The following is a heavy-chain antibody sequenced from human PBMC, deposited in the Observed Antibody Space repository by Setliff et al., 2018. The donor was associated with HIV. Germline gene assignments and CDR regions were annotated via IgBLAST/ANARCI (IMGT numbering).Heavy chain of an antibody. J-gene: IGHJ6*01. V-gene: IGHV3-23*01. CDR3: AQGRTTTWYDMDV. CDR2: ISHSGGAS. D-gene: IGHD2-2*01. CDR1: GFSFSNFA. Sequence: GGSLRLSCAASGFSFSNFAMNWVRQAPGKGLEWVSGISHSGGASHYADSVKGLFTTSRDNSKNTLHLQMDSLRVEDTAVYYCAQGRTTTWYDMDVWGQGTTVTVSS.